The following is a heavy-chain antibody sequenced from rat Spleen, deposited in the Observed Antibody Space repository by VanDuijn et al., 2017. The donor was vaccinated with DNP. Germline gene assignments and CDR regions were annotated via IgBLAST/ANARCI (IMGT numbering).Heavy chain of an antibody. CDR1: GFSLTDYN. Sequence: QVQLKESGPGLVQPSQTLSLTCTVSGFSLTDYNVHWVRQPTGKGLEWLGMIWTGGTTDYNSPLKSRLSISRDTSKSQVFLKMNSLQIEDTATYYCVREGGALDYWGQGVMVIVSS. CDR2: IWTGGTT. CDR3: VREGGALDY. V-gene: IGHV2-30*01. J-gene: IGHJ2*01. D-gene: IGHD5-1*01.